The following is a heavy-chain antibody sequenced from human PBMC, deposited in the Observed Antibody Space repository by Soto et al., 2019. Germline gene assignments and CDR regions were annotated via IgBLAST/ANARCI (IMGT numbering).Heavy chain of an antibody. D-gene: IGHD1-26*01. V-gene: IGHV3-48*03. CDR3: ASGSYNPTTLDY. Sequence: EVQLVESGGGLVQPGGSLRLSCAASGFTFSSYEMHWVRQAPGKGLEWVSYISSSGSTIYYADSVKGRFTISRDNAKNSLYLQMNSLRAEDTAVYYCASGSYNPTTLDYWGQGTLVTVSS. CDR2: ISSSGSTI. J-gene: IGHJ4*02. CDR1: GFTFSSYE.